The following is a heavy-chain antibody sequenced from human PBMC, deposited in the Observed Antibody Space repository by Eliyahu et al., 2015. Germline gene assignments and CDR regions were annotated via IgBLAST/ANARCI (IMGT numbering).Heavy chain of an antibody. CDR3: ARDARRQPYEYSSSWPADFDY. D-gene: IGHD6-13*01. V-gene: IGHV3-21*01. Sequence: EVQLVESGGGLVKPGGSLRLSCAAXGFPFSSYTLNWXRQAPGKGLXWVSSISSSSSYIYYADSVKGRFTISRDNAKNSLYLQMNSLRAEDTAVYYCARDARRQPYEYSSSWPADFDYWGQGTLVTVSS. CDR1: GFPFSSYT. J-gene: IGHJ4*02. CDR2: ISSSSSYI.